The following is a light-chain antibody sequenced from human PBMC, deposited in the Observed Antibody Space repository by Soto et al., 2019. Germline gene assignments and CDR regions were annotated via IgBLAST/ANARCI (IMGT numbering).Light chain of an antibody. J-gene: IGKJ4*01. Sequence: EIVLTQSPATLSFSPGERATLSCRASQSVDKYLVWYQQKPGQAPRLLIYDASSRATGIPARFSGSGSGTDFSLTITSLEPEDFAVYYCQQRTNWPLTFGGGPKREIK. V-gene: IGKV3-11*01. CDR3: QQRTNWPLT. CDR2: DAS. CDR1: QSVDKY.